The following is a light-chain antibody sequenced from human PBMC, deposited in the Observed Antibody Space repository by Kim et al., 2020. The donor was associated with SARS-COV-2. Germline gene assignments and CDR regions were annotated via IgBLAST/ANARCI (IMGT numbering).Light chain of an antibody. CDR3: SSYAGSNNGV. Sequence: GQSVTMSCTGSCSDIAIYDYVSWYQQYPGKAPTLLIYDVTKRPSGVPDRFSGSKSANTASLTVSGLQAEDEADYYCSSYAGSNNGVFGGGTQLTVL. J-gene: IGLJ2*01. CDR1: CSDIAIYDY. CDR2: DVT. V-gene: IGLV2-8*01.